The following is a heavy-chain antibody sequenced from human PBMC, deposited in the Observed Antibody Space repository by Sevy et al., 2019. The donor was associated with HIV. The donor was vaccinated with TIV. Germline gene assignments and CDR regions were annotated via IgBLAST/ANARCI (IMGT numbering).Heavy chain of an antibody. V-gene: IGHV4-61*02. J-gene: IGHJ4*02. CDR3: AREWPGAVAALHFDY. CDR2: IYTSGST. Sequence: SETLSLTCTVSGGSISSGSYYWSWIRQPAGKGLEWIGRIYTSGSTNYNPSLKSRVTISVDTSKNQLSLKLSSVTAADTAVYYCAREWPGAVAALHFDYWGQGTLVTVSS. D-gene: IGHD6-19*01. CDR1: GGSISSGSYY.